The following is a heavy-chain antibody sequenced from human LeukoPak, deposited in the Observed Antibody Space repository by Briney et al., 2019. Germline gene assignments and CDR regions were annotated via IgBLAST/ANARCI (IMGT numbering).Heavy chain of an antibody. CDR1: GFTFSYYW. CDR2: INDDGRTT. V-gene: IGHV3-74*03. Sequence: GGSLRLSCAASGFTFSYYWMHWVRQAPGEGLVWVSRINDDGRTTTYADSVKGRITISRDNAKNTLYLQMSSLRAEDTAVYYCAAQWLVLGAFDIWGQGTMVTVSS. J-gene: IGHJ3*02. D-gene: IGHD6-19*01. CDR3: AAQWLVLGAFDI.